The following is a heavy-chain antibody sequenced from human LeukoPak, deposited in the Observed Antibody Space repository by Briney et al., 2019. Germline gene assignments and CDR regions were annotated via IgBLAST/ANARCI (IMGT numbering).Heavy chain of an antibody. CDR2: IIPIFGTA. CDR1: GGTFSSYA. V-gene: IGHV1-69*01. Sequence: SVKVSCKASGGTFSSYAISWVRQAPGQGLEWMGGIIPIFGTANYAQKFQGRVTITADESTSTAYMELSSLRPEDTAVYYCARALTDGYNQPPYYYYMDVWGKGTTVTISS. D-gene: IGHD5-24*01. CDR3: ARALTDGYNQPPYYYYMDV. J-gene: IGHJ6*03.